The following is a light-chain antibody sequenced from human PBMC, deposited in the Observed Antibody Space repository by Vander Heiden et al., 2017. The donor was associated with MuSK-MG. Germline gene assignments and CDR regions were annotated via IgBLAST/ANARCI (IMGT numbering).Light chain of an antibody. J-gene: IGLJ2*01. Sequence: SSKLTQDPAVSVALGQTVTITCQGDSLRTYYATWYQQKPGQAPILIIYDKSKRPSGIPERFSGSSSGNTASLTVAGAQAEDEADYYCNSRDSSGNYLVFGGGTKLTVL. V-gene: IGLV3-19*01. CDR1: SLRTYY. CDR3: NSRDSSGNYLV. CDR2: DKS.